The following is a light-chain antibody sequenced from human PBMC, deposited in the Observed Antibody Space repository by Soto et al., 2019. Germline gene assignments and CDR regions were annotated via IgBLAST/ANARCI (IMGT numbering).Light chain of an antibody. V-gene: IGKV3-15*01. J-gene: IGKJ5*01. Sequence: EIGMTQSPATLSVSPGERATLSCRASQSVSSNLAWYQHKPGQAPRLLIYGASTRATGIPARFSGSGSGTEFTLTTNSLESETFAVYYCQQHNNWPRFGQGTLLEIK. CDR3: QQHNNWPR. CDR1: QSVSSN. CDR2: GAS.